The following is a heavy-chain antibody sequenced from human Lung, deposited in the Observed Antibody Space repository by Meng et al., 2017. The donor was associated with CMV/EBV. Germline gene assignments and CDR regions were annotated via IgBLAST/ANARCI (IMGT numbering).Heavy chain of an antibody. Sequence: GESXKISCAASGFTVSSNYMSWVRQAPGKGLEWVSVIYSGGSTYYADSVKGRFTISRDNSKNTLYLQMNNLRAEDTAVYYCARSIFGAPGGVWGQGTTVTVSS. D-gene: IGHD3-3*01. CDR1: GFTVSSNY. J-gene: IGHJ6*02. CDR2: IYSGGST. V-gene: IGHV3-53*01. CDR3: ARSIFGAPGGV.